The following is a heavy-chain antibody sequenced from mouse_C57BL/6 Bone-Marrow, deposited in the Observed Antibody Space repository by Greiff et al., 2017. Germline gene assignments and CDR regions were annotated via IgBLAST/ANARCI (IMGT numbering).Heavy chain of an antibody. CDR2: IDPSVSYT. J-gene: IGHJ3*01. Sequence: QVQLKQPAADFVMPGASVKLSCTASGHTFTSYWMHWVKQRPGQGLAWIGEIDPSVSYTIYTQNLLGKFTLTVDHSSSAAYLQLSGLTSEDSAVYDCARDRYYGSSWFAYWGQGALVSVAA. D-gene: IGHD1-1*01. CDR1: GHTFTSYW. CDR3: ARDRYYGSSWFAY. V-gene: IGHV1-69*01.